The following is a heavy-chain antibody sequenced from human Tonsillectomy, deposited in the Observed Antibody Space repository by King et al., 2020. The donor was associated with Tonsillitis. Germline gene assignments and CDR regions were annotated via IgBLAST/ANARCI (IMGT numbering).Heavy chain of an antibody. CDR1: GFTFRNYA. Sequence: VQLVESGGGLAQPGGSLRRSCAVSGFTFRNYAMSWVRQAPGKGLEWVSGFSGSGSSTYYADSVKGRFSISSDNSKNTLYVEMNNLSAEDTAVYYCAKDLLQCSGGSCYNAFDIWGQGTMVTVSS. CDR3: AKDLLQCSGGSCYNAFDI. J-gene: IGHJ3*02. CDR2: FSGSGSST. V-gene: IGHV3-23*04. D-gene: IGHD2-15*01.